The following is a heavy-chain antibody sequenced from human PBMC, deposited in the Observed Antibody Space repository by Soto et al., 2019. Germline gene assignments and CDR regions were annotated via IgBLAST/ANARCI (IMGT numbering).Heavy chain of an antibody. V-gene: IGHV4-39*01. J-gene: IGHJ4*02. Sequence: PSETLSLTCAVSGGSISSYYWDWLRQPPGKGLEWIGTTYYNGNAYYNPSLKSRVSMSVDTSKNQFSLKLVSVTAADTAVYYCARHFVAVVIKGWGYWGQGTLVTVS. CDR3: ARHFVAVVIKGWGY. D-gene: IGHD3-10*01. CDR1: GGSISSYY. CDR2: TYYNGNA.